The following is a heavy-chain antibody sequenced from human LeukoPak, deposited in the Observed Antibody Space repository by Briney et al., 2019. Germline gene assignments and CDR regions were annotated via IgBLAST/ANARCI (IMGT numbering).Heavy chain of an antibody. CDR2: IYHSGST. CDR3: ARDFNYGAFDY. D-gene: IGHD4-11*01. J-gene: IGHJ4*02. CDR1: SYSISSGWY. Sequence: SETLSLTCSVSSYSISSGWYWGWIRQPPGKGLEWIGNIYHSGSTYYSPSLKSRVTISVDTSKNQFSLNLSSVTAADTAVYYCARDFNYGAFDYWGQGTLVTVSS. V-gene: IGHV4-38-2*02.